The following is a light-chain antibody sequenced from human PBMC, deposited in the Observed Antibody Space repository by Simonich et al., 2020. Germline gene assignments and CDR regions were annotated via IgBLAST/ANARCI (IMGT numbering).Light chain of an antibody. CDR2: EGS. Sequence: QSALTQTASVSGSPGQSITISCTGTSSDVGGYNLVSWYQQHPGKAPKLMIYEGSKRPSGFSKRFSGSKSGNTASLTISGLQAEDEADYYCCSYAGSSTVVFGGGTKLTVL. CDR3: CSYAGSSTVV. CDR1: SSDVGGYNL. J-gene: IGLJ2*01. V-gene: IGLV2-23*01.